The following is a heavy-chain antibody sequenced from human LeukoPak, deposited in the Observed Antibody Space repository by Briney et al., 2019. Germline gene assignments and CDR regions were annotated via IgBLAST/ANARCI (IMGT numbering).Heavy chain of an antibody. D-gene: IGHD3-22*01. Sequence: SVKVSCKASGGTFSSYAISWVRQAPGQGLEWMGGIIPIFGTANYAQKFQGRVTITRNTSISTAYMELSSLRSEDTAVYYCARFRYYYYDSSGYYDDAFDIWGQGTMVTVSS. J-gene: IGHJ3*02. V-gene: IGHV1-69*05. CDR1: GGTFSSYA. CDR2: IIPIFGTA. CDR3: ARFRYYYYDSSGYYDDAFDI.